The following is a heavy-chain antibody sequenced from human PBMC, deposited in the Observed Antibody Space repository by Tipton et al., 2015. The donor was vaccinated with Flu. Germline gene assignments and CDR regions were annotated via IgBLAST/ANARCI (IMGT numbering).Heavy chain of an antibody. CDR1: GFTFDDYA. CDR3: AKGSDSSGWYGPYY. J-gene: IGHJ4*02. D-gene: IGHD6-19*01. Sequence: SLRLSCAASGFTFDDYAMHWVRQAPGKGMEWVSGISWNSGSIGYADSVKGRFTISRDNAKISLYLQMNSLRAEDTALYYCAKGSDSSGWYGPYYWGQGTLVTVSS. CDR2: ISWNSGSI. V-gene: IGHV3-9*01.